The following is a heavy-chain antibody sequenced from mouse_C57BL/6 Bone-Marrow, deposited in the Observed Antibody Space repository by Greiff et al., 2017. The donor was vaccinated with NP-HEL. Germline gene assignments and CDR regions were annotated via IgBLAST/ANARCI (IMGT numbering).Heavy chain of an antibody. CDR1: GFTFSDYG. CDR2: ISSGSSTI. J-gene: IGHJ4*01. V-gene: IGHV5-17*01. CDR3: ARRYRGLYYYSMDY. Sequence: EVMLVESGGGLVKPGGSLKLSCAASGFTFSDYGMHWVRQAPEKGLEWVAYISSGSSTIYYADTVKGRFTISRDNAKNTLFLQMPSLRSEDTAMYYCARRYRGLYYYSMDYWGQGTSVTVSS. D-gene: IGHD2-12*01.